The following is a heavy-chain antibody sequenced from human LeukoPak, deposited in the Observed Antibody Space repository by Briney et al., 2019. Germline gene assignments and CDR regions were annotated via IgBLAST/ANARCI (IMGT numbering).Heavy chain of an antibody. CDR1: GYTFTSYY. Sequence: ASVKVSCKASGYTFTSYYMHWVRQAPGQGLEWMGIINPSGGSTSYAQKFQGRVTMTRDTSTSTVYTELSSLRSEDTAVYYCARGPGSSSVREGGDYFDYWGQGTLVTVSS. V-gene: IGHV1-46*01. CDR2: INPSGGST. D-gene: IGHD3-16*01. J-gene: IGHJ4*02. CDR3: ARGPGSSSVREGGDYFDY.